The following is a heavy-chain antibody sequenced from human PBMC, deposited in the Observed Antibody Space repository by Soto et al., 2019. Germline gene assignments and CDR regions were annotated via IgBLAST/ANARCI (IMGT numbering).Heavy chain of an antibody. CDR1: GSTSSSDA. CDR3: AKVGYESGGYYYHDTFHI. J-gene: IGHJ3*02. V-gene: IGHV3-23*01. D-gene: IGHD3-22*01. Sequence: EVQLLESGGGLVQAGGSLRLSCRASGSTSSSDAMTWVRQAPGKGLEWVSVISGGGDSAYYADSVQGRFAISRDNSKNTLFLQMSSLRAEDTVVYYCAKVGYESGGYYYHDTFHIWGQGTMVTVSS. CDR2: ISGGGDSA.